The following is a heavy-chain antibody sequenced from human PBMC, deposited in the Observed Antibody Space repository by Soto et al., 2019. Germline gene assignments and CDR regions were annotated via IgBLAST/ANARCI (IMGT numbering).Heavy chain of an antibody. Sequence: EASVKVSCKASGYTFTGYYMHWLRQAPGQGLEWMGWINPNSGGTNYAQKFQGRVTMTRDTSISTAYMELSRLRSDDTAVYYCASIIVVVVAATGPFDYWGQGTLVTVSS. CDR2: INPNSGGT. D-gene: IGHD2-15*01. CDR1: GYTFTGYY. V-gene: IGHV1-2*02. CDR3: ASIIVVVVAATGPFDY. J-gene: IGHJ4*02.